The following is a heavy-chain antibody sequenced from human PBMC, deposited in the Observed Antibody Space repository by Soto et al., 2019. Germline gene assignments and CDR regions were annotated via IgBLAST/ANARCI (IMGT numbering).Heavy chain of an antibody. CDR2: IIPIFGTA. J-gene: IGHJ6*02. V-gene: IGHV1-69*12. CDR3: ARGHGDYSPYYYYGMDV. CDR1: GGTFSSYA. Sequence: QVQLVQSGAEVKKPGSSVKVSCKASGGTFSSYAISWVRQAPGQGLEWMGGIIPIFGTANYAQKFQGRVTITADESXSXGYMELSSLRSEDTAVYYCARGHGDYSPYYYYGMDVWGQGTTVTVSS. D-gene: IGHD4-17*01.